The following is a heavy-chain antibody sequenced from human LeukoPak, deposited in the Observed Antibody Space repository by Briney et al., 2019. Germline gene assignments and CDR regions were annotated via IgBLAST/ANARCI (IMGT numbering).Heavy chain of an antibody. D-gene: IGHD4-17*01. CDR3: ARDRLTTVTTFHFDY. Sequence: QPGRSLRLSCAASGFTFSTCAMHWVRQAPGKGLEWVAVIWSDSTNKYYADSVRGRFTISRDNSKNTLYLQMSSLRAEDTAMYYCARDRLTTVTTFHFDYWGQGTLVTVSS. V-gene: IGHV3-33*01. J-gene: IGHJ4*02. CDR1: GFTFSTCA. CDR2: IWSDSTNK.